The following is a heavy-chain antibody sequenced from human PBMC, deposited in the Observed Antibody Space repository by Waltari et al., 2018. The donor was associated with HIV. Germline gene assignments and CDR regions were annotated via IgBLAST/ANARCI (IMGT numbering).Heavy chain of an antibody. CDR3: ARRDDGLRYNLNGNWFDS. CDR2: INHSGGT. CDR1: GESFRGFH. J-gene: IGHJ5*01. D-gene: IGHD1-20*01. Sequence: QVHLQQWGTGLLRPSETLSLTCAVYGESFRGFHSSGNRQAPGKGLEWIGDINHSGGTNYSPSLKSRLTISTDASKNQFSMRLRSFTAADTAVYYCARRDDGLRYNLNGNWFDSWGQGTLVTVSS. V-gene: IGHV4-34*01.